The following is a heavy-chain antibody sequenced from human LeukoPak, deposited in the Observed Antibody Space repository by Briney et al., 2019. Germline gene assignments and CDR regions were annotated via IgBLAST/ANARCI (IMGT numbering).Heavy chain of an antibody. Sequence: SETLSLTCTVAGGSISSYYGRWIRQPPGEGLEWIGYIYYSGDTTYNPSLKGRVTISVDTSKNQFSLTLSSVTAADTAVYYCARAPGYSSSWYRYCYFDLWGRGTLVTVSS. CDR2: IYYSGDT. CDR1: GGSISSYY. V-gene: IGHV4-59*01. J-gene: IGHJ2*01. CDR3: ARAPGYSSSWYRYCYFDL. D-gene: IGHD6-13*01.